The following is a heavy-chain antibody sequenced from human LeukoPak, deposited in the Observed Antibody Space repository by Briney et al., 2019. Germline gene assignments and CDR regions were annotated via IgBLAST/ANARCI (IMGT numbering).Heavy chain of an antibody. CDR1: RFTFGDYD. CDR2: INWNGART. D-gene: IGHD4-23*01. CDR3: AGTFTPFNPYGGKGNTVVTDAFDI. Sequence: GGSLRLSCAASRFTFGDYDMSWVRQVPGKGLEWVSGINWNGARTGSADSVKGRFTISRDNAKNSLYLQMNSLRAEDTALYYCAGTFTPFNPYGGKGNTVVTDAFDIWGQGTMVTVSS. V-gene: IGHV3-20*04. J-gene: IGHJ3*02.